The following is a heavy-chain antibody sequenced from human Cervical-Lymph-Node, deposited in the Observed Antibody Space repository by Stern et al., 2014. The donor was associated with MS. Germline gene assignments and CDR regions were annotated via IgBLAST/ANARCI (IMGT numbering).Heavy chain of an antibody. CDR3: AHRLKYSGTWDRGDFDY. J-gene: IGHJ4*02. CDR2: IFWDDDK. V-gene: IGHV2-5*02. CDR1: GFSISTSGVG. Sequence: QITFKDSGPTLVNPTQTLTLTCTLSGFSISTSGVGVGWIRQSPVQALELLALIFWDDDKRYSPSLKSRLTIAKDTSKNQVVLTMTNMDPEDTASYYCAHRLKYSGTWDRGDFDYWGQGILVTVFS. D-gene: IGHD5-12*01.